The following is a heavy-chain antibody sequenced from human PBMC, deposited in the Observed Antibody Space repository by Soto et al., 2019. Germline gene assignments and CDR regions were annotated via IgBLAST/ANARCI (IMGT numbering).Heavy chain of an antibody. CDR2: INHSGST. Sequence: PSLTCAVYGGSFSGYYWSWIRQPPGKGLEWIGEINHSGSTNYNPSLKSRVTISVDTSKNQFSMKLSSVTAADTAVYYCARGKTSGSSGGPWGKGTLVTVSS. V-gene: IGHV4-34*01. D-gene: IGHD6-6*01. CDR3: ARGKTSGSSGGP. CDR1: GGSFSGYY. J-gene: IGHJ5*02.